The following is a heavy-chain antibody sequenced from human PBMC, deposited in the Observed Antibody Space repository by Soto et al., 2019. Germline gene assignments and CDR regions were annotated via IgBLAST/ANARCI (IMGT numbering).Heavy chain of an antibody. CDR1: GDSFTTYA. V-gene: IGHV1-69*01. J-gene: IGHJ4*02. Sequence: QVQLVQSGAEVKKPGSSVSVSCKTSGDSFTTYALSWVRQAPGQGLEWVGGIIPIFGTPYYAQKFQGRVTITADEATSTTYMAMSSLQSDDTAVYYCARVGGWRQQHDGYLGEGTLVTVSS. CDR2: IIPIFGTP. D-gene: IGHD6-13*01. CDR3: ARVGGWRQQHDGY.